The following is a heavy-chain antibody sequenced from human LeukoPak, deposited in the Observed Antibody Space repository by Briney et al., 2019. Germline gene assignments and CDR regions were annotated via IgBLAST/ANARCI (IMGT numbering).Heavy chain of an antibody. J-gene: IGHJ4*02. V-gene: IGHV4-39*07. CDR1: GGSISSSSYY. Sequence: SETLSLTCTVSGGSISSSSYYWGWIRHPPGKGLEWIGSIYYSGSTYYNPSLKSRVTISVDTSKNQFSLKLSSVTAADTAVYYCARDQVDTATLFGWGQGTLVTVSS. CDR3: ARDQVDTATLFG. CDR2: IYYSGST. D-gene: IGHD5-18*01.